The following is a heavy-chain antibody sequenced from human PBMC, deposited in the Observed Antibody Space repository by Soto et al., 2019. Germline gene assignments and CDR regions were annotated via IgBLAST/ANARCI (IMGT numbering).Heavy chain of an antibody. CDR3: ARDLNAAMAYDY. CDR2: INPNSGGT. J-gene: IGHJ4*02. V-gene: IGHV1-2*02. Sequence: ASVKVSCKASGYTFTGYYMHWVRQAPGRGLEWMGCINPNSGGTNYAQKFQGRVTMTRDTSISTAYMELSRLRSDDTAVYYCARDLNAAMAYDYWGQGTLVTVSS. D-gene: IGHD5-18*01. CDR1: GYTFTGYY.